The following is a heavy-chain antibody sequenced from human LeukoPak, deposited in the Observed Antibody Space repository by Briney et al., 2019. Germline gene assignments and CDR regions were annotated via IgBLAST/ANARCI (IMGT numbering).Heavy chain of an antibody. D-gene: IGHD3-22*01. V-gene: IGHV1-69*05. CDR3: ARGGYSYGATYYYDSSGLNWFDP. CDR1: GGTFSSYA. Sequence: SVKVSCKASGGTFSSYAISWVRQAPGQGLEWMGRIIPIFGTANYAQKFQGRVTITTDESTSTAYMELSSLRTEDTAVYYCARGGYSYGATYYYDSSGLNWFDPWGQGTLVTVSS. J-gene: IGHJ5*02. CDR2: IIPIFGTA.